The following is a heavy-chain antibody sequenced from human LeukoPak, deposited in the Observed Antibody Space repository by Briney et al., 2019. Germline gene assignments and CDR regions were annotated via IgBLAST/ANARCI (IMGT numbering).Heavy chain of an antibody. J-gene: IGHJ4*02. CDR2: IKQDGSEK. CDR3: ASHRYCTSTRCDDGDFDY. Sequence: GGSLRLSXAASGFNFSTYTMSWLRQARGKGLEWVANIKQDGSEKYYVESVKGRFTISRDNAKNSLYLQMNSLRAEDTAVYYCASHRYCTSTRCDDGDFDYWGQGTLVTVSS. CDR1: GFNFSTYT. V-gene: IGHV3-7*01. D-gene: IGHD2-2*01.